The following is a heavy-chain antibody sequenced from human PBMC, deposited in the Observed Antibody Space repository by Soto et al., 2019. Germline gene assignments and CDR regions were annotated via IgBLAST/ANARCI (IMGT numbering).Heavy chain of an antibody. CDR1: GFTVSSNY. CDR3: ARDWRQDYGAL. CDR2: IYSGGST. Sequence: PGGSLRLSCAASGFTVSSNYMSWVRQAPGKGLEWVSVIYSGGSTYYADSVKGRFTISRDNSKNTLYLQMNSLRAEDTAVYYWARDWRQDYGALWGQGTLVTVSS. J-gene: IGHJ4*02. D-gene: IGHD4-17*01. V-gene: IGHV3-53*01.